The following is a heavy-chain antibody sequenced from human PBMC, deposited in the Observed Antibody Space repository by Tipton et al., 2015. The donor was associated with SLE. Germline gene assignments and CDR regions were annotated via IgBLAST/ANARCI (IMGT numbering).Heavy chain of an antibody. CDR2: IYYSGNT. V-gene: IGHV4-30-4*01. Sequence: TLSLTCTVSGGSISSGDYYWSWIRQPPGKGLEWIGYIYYSGNTFYNPSLKSRFTISVDTSKNQFSLKLSSVTAADTAVYYCARGDTIFGVVSGYYYYMDVWGKGTTVTVSS. CDR3: ARGDTIFGVVSGYYYYMDV. CDR1: GGSISSGDYY. D-gene: IGHD3-3*01. J-gene: IGHJ6*03.